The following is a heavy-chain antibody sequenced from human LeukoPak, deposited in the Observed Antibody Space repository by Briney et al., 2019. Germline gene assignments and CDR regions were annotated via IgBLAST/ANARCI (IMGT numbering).Heavy chain of an antibody. V-gene: IGHV3-48*01. CDR3: VRGPRYSGYDYFDY. D-gene: IGHD5-12*01. J-gene: IGHJ4*02. Sequence: GGSLRLSCAASGFTFSTYSMNWVRQAPGKGLEWVSYISSSLSTIYHADSVKGRFTISRDNAKNSLYLQMSSLRREDTAVYFCVRGPRYSGYDYFDYWGQGTLVTVSS. CDR1: GFTFSTYS. CDR2: ISSSLSTI.